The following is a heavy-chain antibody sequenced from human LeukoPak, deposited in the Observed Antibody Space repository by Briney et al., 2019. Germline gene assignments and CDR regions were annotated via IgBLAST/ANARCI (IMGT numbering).Heavy chain of an antibody. J-gene: IGHJ4*02. Sequence: PGGSLRLSCVGSGVRFNSYAMNWVRQPPGKGMEWLSNVRPGGDLTSYADSVRGRFTISRDNAKNSLFLQMNSLRVEDTAVYYCVRDFDYGFDYWGQGVLVIVSS. D-gene: IGHD4-17*01. CDR3: VRDFDYGFDY. CDR1: GVRFNSYA. V-gene: IGHV3-48*01. CDR2: VRPGGDLT.